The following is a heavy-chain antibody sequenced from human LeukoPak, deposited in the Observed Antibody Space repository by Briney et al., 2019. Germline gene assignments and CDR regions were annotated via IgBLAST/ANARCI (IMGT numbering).Heavy chain of an antibody. CDR2: ISSSSSYI. D-gene: IGHD1-26*01. V-gene: IGHV3-21*01. CDR1: GFTFSSYS. CDR3: ARDWYSGSYPLDY. Sequence: PGGSLRLSCVASGFTFSSYSMNWVRQAPGKGLEWVSSISSSSSYIYYSDSVKGRFTISRDNAKNSLYLQMNSLRAEDTAVYYCARDWYSGSYPLDYWGQGTLVTVSS. J-gene: IGHJ4*02.